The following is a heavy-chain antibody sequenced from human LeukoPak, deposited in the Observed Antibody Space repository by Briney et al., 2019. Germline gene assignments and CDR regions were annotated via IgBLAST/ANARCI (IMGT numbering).Heavy chain of an antibody. CDR3: ARSRIPTWYNWFDP. V-gene: IGHV3-30-3*01. CDR1: GFTFSSYA. D-gene: IGHD2-21*01. Sequence: PGGSLRLSCAASGFTFSSYAMHWVRQAPGKGLEWVAVISYDGSNKYYADSVKGRFTISRDNSKNTLYLQMNSLRAEDTAVYYCARSRIPTWYNWFDPWGQGTLVTVSS. J-gene: IGHJ5*02. CDR2: ISYDGSNK.